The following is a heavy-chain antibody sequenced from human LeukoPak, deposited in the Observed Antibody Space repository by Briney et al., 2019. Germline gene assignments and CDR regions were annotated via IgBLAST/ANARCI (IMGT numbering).Heavy chain of an antibody. CDR2: ISVSSGTT. CDR3: TRDVSRGYMDL. J-gene: IGHJ4*02. CDR1: GYTFSEYG. V-gene: IGHV1-18*01. Sequence: ASVKVSCKASGYTFSEYGVTWVRQAPGQGLEWMGWISVSSGTTTYAEDFQGRLTISTDSSTGTAYMEIRSLRPDDTAVYFCTRDVSRGYMDLWGQGSLVTVAS. D-gene: IGHD6-25*01.